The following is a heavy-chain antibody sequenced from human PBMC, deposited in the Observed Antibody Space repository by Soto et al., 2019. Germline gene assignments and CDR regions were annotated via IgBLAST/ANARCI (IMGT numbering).Heavy chain of an antibody. D-gene: IGHD3-22*01. CDR3: ARELTYYYDSSGYYRGWFDP. V-gene: IGHV4-59*01. J-gene: IGHJ5*02. CDR1: GGSISSYY. Sequence: SETLSLTCTVSGGSISSYYWSWIRQPPGKGLEWIGYIYYSGSTNYNPSLKSRVTISVDTSKNQFSLKLSSVTAADTAVYYCARELTYYYDSSGYYRGWFDPWGQGTLVTVSS. CDR2: IYYSGST.